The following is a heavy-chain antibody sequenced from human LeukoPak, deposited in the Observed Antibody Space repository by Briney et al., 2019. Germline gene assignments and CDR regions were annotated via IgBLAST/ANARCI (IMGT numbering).Heavy chain of an antibody. CDR2: IVPMFGTE. V-gene: IGHV1-69*05. CDR3: ARHSAMDI. J-gene: IGHJ6*04. D-gene: IGHD3-10*01. CDR1: GGTFNSYI. Sequence: SVKVSCKASGGTFNSYIISWVRQAPGRGLEWMGGIVPMFGTENYAQKFQGRVTITTDESTTTAYMELSSLTSEDTAVYYCARHSAMDIWGKGTTVTVSS.